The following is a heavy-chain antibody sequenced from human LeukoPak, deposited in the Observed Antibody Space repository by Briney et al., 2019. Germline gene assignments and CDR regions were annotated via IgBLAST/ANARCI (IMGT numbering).Heavy chain of an antibody. CDR1: GGSISSYY. Sequence: PSETLSLTCTVSGGSISSYYWSWIRQPAGKGLEWIGRIYTSGSTNYNPSLKSRVTMPVDTSKNQFSLKLSSVTAADTAVYYCARDYISFGSGWIGNHDAFDIWGQGTMVTVSS. CDR2: IYTSGST. D-gene: IGHD6-19*01. CDR3: ARDYISFGSGWIGNHDAFDI. J-gene: IGHJ3*02. V-gene: IGHV4-4*07.